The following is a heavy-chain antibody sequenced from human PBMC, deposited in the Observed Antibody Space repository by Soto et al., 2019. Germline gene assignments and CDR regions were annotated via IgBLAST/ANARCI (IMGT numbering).Heavy chain of an antibody. J-gene: IGHJ6*02. CDR2: IWYDGSNK. V-gene: IGHV3-33*01. D-gene: IGHD3-3*01. CDR3: ARDLGRFLEWLLYGMDV. Sequence: QVQLVESGGGVVQPGRSLRLSCAASGFTFSSYGMHWVRQAPGKGLECVAVIWYDGSNKYYADSVKGRFTISRDNSKNTLYLQMNSLRAEDTAVYYFARDLGRFLEWLLYGMDVLGQGTTVTVSS. CDR1: GFTFSSYG.